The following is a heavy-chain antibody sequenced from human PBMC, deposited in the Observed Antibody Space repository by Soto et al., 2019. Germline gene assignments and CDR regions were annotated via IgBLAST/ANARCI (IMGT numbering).Heavy chain of an antibody. CDR1: GFTFSSYA. V-gene: IGHV3-23*01. CDR3: ATALFSSGWYYFDY. D-gene: IGHD6-19*01. Sequence: EVQLLESGGGLVQPGGSLRLSCAASGFTFSSYAMSWVRQSPGKGLEWVSAISGSGGSTYYADSVKGRFTISRDNSKNSLYLQMNSLRAEDTAVYYCATALFSSGWYYFDYWGQGTLVTVSS. J-gene: IGHJ4*02. CDR2: ISGSGGST.